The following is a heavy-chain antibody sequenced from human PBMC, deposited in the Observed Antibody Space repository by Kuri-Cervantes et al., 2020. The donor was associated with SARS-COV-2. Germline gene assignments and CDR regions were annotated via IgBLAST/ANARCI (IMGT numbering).Heavy chain of an antibody. CDR3: ARDGVVVPAATNPPPYYYYYMDV. J-gene: IGHJ6*03. Sequence: GESLKISCAASGFTFSSYWMSWVRQAPGKGLEWVAVISYDGSNKYYADSVKGRFTISRDNSKNTLYLQMNSLSAEDTAVYYCARDGVVVPAATNPPPYYYYYMDVWGKGPRSPSP. CDR2: ISYDGSNK. D-gene: IGHD2-2*01. CDR1: GFTFSSYW. V-gene: IGHV3-30-3*01.